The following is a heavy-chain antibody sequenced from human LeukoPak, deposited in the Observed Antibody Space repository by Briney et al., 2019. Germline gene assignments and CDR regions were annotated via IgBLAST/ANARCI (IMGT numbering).Heavy chain of an antibody. Sequence: GGSLRLSCAASEFTFSSYNMNWVRQAPGKGLEWVSSISSSGSYIYYADPVKGRFTISRDNAKNSLYLQMNSLRAEDTAVYYCAREIFWSGYYSNLHFDYWGQGTLVTVSS. V-gene: IGHV3-21*01. CDR3: AREIFWSGYYSNLHFDY. D-gene: IGHD3-3*01. CDR2: ISSSGSYI. J-gene: IGHJ4*02. CDR1: EFTFSSYN.